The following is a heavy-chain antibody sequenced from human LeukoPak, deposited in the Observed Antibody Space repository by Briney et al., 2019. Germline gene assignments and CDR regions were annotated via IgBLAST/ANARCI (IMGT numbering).Heavy chain of an antibody. CDR2: ISSSSSYI. V-gene: IGHV3-21*01. CDR1: GFTFSSYS. CDR3: ARARTIAYYFDY. Sequence: PGRSLRLSCAASGFTFSSYSMNWVRQAPGKGLEWVSSISSSSSYIYYADSVKGRFTISRDNAKNSLYLQMNSLRAEDAAVYYCARARTIAYYFDYWGQGTLVTVSS. D-gene: IGHD4/OR15-4a*01. J-gene: IGHJ4*02.